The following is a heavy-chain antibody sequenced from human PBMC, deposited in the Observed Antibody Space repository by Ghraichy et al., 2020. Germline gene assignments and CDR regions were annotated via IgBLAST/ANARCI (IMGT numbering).Heavy chain of an antibody. D-gene: IGHD2-15*01. CDR2: IWYDGSNK. V-gene: IGHV3-33*01. J-gene: IGHJ4*02. CDR3: ASKDILDY. Sequence: GESLNISCAASGFTFSSYGMHWVRQAPGKGLEWVVVIWYDGSNKYYADSVKGRFTISRDNSKNTLYLQMNSLRAEDTAVYYCASKDILDYWGQGTLVTVSS. CDR1: GFTFSSYG.